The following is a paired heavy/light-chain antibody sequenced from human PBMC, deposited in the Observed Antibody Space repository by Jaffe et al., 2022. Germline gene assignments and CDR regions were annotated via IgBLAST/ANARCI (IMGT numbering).Heavy chain of an antibody. Sequence: QVQLVQSGAEVKKPGASVKVSCKASGYTFTSYYMHWVRQAPGQGLEWMGIINPSGGSTSYAQKFQGRVTMTRDTSTSTVYMELSSLRSEDTAVYYCARDGTYSSSWYLQPGGWFDPWGQGTLVTVSS. V-gene: IGHV1-46*01. J-gene: IGHJ5*02. CDR1: GYTFTSYY. CDR3: ARDGTYSSSWYLQPGGWFDP. CDR2: INPSGGST. D-gene: IGHD6-13*01.
Light chain of an antibody. CDR2: GAS. CDR1: QSVSSSY. Sequence: EIVLTQSPGTLSLSPGERATLSCRASQSVSSSYLAWYQQKPGQAPRLLIYGASSRATGIPDRFSGSGSGTDFTLTISRLEPEDFAVYYCQQYGSSPPVLTFGGGTKVEIK. CDR3: QQYGSSPPVLT. V-gene: IGKV3-20*01. J-gene: IGKJ4*01.